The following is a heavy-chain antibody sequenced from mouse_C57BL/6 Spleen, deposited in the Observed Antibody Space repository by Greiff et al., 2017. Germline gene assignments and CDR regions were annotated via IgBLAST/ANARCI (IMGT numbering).Heavy chain of an antibody. CDR2: ISYDGSN. Sequence: EVKLQQSGPGLVKPSQSLSLTCSVTGYSITSGYYWNWIRQFPGNKLEWMGYISYDGSNNYNPFLKNRISITRDTSKNQFFLKLNSVTTEDTATYYCARACGYQYYFDYWGQGTTLTVSS. CDR1: GYSITSGYY. CDR3: ARACGYQYYFDY. V-gene: IGHV3-6*01. D-gene: IGHD2-2*01. J-gene: IGHJ2*01.